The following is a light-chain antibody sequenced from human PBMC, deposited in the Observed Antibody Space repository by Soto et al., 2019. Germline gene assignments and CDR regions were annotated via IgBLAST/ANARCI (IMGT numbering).Light chain of an antibody. Sequence: EIVVTQSPATLSVSPGERATLSCMASQSVSSNLAWYQQKPGQAPRLLIYGSATRATGIPARFSGRGCGTAFTLTISSLQSEDFAVYYCQQYNNWPRTFGGGTKVYIK. V-gene: IGKV3-15*01. CDR3: QQYNNWPRT. J-gene: IGKJ4*01. CDR2: GSA. CDR1: QSVSSN.